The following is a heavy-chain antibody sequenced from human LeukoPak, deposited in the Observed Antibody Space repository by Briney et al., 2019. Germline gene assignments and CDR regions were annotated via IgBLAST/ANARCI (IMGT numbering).Heavy chain of an antibody. J-gene: IGHJ6*02. Sequence: PGGSLRLSCAASGFTFSSYSMNWVRQAPGKGLEWVSYISSSSSTIYYADSVKGRFTISRDNAKNSLYLQMNSLRDEDTAVYYCARDQQEWWLRFMDYYYGMDVWGQGTTVTVSS. CDR2: ISSSSSTI. CDR1: GFTFSSYS. CDR3: ARDQQEWWLRFMDYYYGMDV. V-gene: IGHV3-48*02. D-gene: IGHD5-12*01.